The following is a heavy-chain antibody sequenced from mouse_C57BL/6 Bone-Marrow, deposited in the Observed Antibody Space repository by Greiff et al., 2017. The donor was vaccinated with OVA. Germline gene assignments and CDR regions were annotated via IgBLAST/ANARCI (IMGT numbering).Heavy chain of an antibody. J-gene: IGHJ1*03. CDR1: GFTFSDFY. V-gene: IGHV7-1*01. Sequence: EVKVVESGGGLVQSGRSLRLSCATSGFTFSDFYMEWVRQAPGKGLEWIAASRNKANDYTTEYSASVKGRFIVSRDTSQSILYLQMNALRAEDTAIYYCARDAGKVYWYFDVWGTGTTVTVSS. CDR3: ARDAGKVYWYFDV. D-gene: IGHD1-1*01. CDR2: SRNKANDYTT.